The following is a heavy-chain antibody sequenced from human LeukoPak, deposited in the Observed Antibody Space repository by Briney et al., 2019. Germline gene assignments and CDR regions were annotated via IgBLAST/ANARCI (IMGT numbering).Heavy chain of an antibody. CDR3: TRTGYRSNWYVPN. V-gene: IGHV3-7*01. D-gene: IGHD6-13*01. CDR2: IREDGSEK. Sequence: GGSLRLSCAGSGFTFSAYWMSWVRQAPGKGLEWVATIREDGSEKYYVDSVKGRFTISRDNAKNSLYLQMNSLRPEDTAVYYCTRTGYRSNWYVPNWGQGTLVTVSS. J-gene: IGHJ4*02. CDR1: GFTFSAYW.